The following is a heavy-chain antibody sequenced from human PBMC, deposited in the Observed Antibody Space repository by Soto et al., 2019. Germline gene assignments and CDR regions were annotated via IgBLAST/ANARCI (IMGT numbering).Heavy chain of an antibody. CDR2: IIPIFGTA. CDR1: GGTFSSYA. J-gene: IGHJ4*02. V-gene: IGHV1-69*13. CDR3: ARERIPIFQDTSGYTDY. D-gene: IGHD3-22*01. Sequence: SVKVSCKASGGTFSSYAISWVRQAPGQGLEWMGGIIPIFGTANYAQKFQGRVTITADESTSTAYMELSSLRSEDTAVYYCARERIPIFQDTSGYTDYWGQGILVTVSS.